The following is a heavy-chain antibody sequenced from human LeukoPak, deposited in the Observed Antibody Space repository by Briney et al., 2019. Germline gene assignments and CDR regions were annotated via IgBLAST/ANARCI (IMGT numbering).Heavy chain of an antibody. D-gene: IGHD3-10*01. Sequence: SETLSLTCTVSGGSISSYYWSWIRQPPGKGLEWFGYIYYSGSTNYNPSRKSRVTISVDTSKNQFSLKLSSVTAADTAVYYCARDGTYYYGSGTPGYYGMDVWGKGTTVTVSS. J-gene: IGHJ6*04. CDR2: IYYSGST. CDR3: ARDGTYYYGSGTPGYYGMDV. CDR1: GGSISSYY. V-gene: IGHV4-59*01.